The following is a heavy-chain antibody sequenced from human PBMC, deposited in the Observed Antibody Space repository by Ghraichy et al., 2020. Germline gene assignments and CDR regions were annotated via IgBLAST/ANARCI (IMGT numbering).Heavy chain of an antibody. CDR1: GFTFGDHA. CDR2: IRSKAHGGTT. V-gene: IGHV3-49*04. J-gene: IGHJ4*02. D-gene: IGHD3-10*01. Sequence: SPRLSCTGSGFTFGDHALSWVRQAPGKGLEWVSFIRSKAHGGTTEYAASVKGRFTVSRDDSKSVAYLQMNSLKAEDTALYYCTRTYGSGSYGDFWGQGTLVTVSS. CDR3: TRTYGSGSYGDF.